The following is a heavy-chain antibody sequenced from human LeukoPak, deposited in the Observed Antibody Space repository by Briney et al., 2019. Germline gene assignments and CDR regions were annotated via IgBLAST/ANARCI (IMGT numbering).Heavy chain of an antibody. CDR1: GFTVSSNY. Sequence: SGGSLRLSCAASGFTVSSNYMSWVRQAPGKGLEWVSVIYSGGSTYYADSVKGRFTISRDNSKNTLYLQTNSLRAEDTAVYYCARGHSTQYYFDYWGQGTLVTVSS. V-gene: IGHV3-53*01. CDR2: IYSGGST. CDR3: ARGHSTQYYFDY. J-gene: IGHJ4*02. D-gene: IGHD1-1*01.